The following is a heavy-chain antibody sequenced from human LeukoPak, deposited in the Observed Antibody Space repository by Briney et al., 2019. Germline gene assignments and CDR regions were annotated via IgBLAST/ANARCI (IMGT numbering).Heavy chain of an antibody. CDR3: ARESVAGSFDY. CDR1: GFTFSSYE. CDR2: ISSSGSAI. V-gene: IGHV3-48*03. D-gene: IGHD6-19*01. J-gene: IGHJ4*02. Sequence: GGSLRLSCAASGFTFSSYEMNWVRQAPGQGLEWVSYISSSGSAIYYADSVKGRFTISRDNAQNSLYLQMNSLRAEDTAVYYCARESVAGSFDYWGQGTLVTVSS.